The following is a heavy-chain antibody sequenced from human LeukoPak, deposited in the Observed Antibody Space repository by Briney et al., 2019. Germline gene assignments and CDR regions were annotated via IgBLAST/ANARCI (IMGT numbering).Heavy chain of an antibody. CDR2: ISSNSSNI. D-gene: IGHD3-10*01. CDR3: AREPGGHYYGSGSYYPSASH. J-gene: IGHJ4*02. Sequence: GASLKLSCAASGFTFSSYNMNWVRQAPGQGLEWISSISSNSSNIYYADSVKGRFTISRDNAKNSLYLQMNSLRAEDTAVYYCAREPGGHYYGSGSYYPSASHWGQGTLVTVSS. CDR1: GFTFSSYN. V-gene: IGHV3-21*01.